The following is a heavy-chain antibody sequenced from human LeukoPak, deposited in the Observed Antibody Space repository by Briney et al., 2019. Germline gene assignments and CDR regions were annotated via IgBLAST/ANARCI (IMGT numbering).Heavy chain of an antibody. CDR2: INTNTRNP. J-gene: IGHJ6*03. Sequence: EASVKVSCKASGYTFTSYAMNWVRQAPGQGLEWMGWINTNTRNPTYAQGFTGRFVFSLDTSVSTAYLQISSLKAEDTAVYYCARDGLRWYPHYYYMDVWGKGTTVTVSS. V-gene: IGHV7-4-1*02. D-gene: IGHD4-23*01. CDR1: GYTFTSYA. CDR3: ARDGLRWYPHYYYMDV.